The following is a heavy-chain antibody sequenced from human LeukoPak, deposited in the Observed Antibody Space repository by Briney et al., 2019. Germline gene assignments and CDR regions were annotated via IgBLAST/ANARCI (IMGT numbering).Heavy chain of an antibody. D-gene: IGHD6-19*01. J-gene: IGHJ4*02. CDR2: ISSSSSYI. Sequence: GGSLGLSCAASGFTFSSYSMNWVRQAPGKGLEWVSSISSSSSYIYYADSVKGRFTISRDNAKNSLYLQMNSLRAEDTAVYYCARVVSSGWPYYFDYWGQGTLVTVSS. CDR3: ARVVSSGWPYYFDY. V-gene: IGHV3-21*01. CDR1: GFTFSSYS.